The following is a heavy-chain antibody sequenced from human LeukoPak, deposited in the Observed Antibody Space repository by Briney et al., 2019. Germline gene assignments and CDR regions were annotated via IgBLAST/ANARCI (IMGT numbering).Heavy chain of an antibody. D-gene: IGHD3-10*01. V-gene: IGHV3-23*01. CDR1: GFTFSSYA. CDR3: AKGLLWFREFDY. J-gene: IGHJ4*02. Sequence: GGSLRLSCAASGFTFSSYAMSWVRQAPGKGLEWVSAISGSGGSTYYADSVKGRFTISRDNSKNTLYLQMNCLRAEDTAVYYCAKGLLWFREFDYWGQGTLVTVSS. CDR2: ISGSGGST.